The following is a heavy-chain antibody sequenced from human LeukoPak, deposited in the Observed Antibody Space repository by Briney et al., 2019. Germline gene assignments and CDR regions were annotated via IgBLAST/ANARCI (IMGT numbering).Heavy chain of an antibody. CDR3: ARGAGYCSSTSCPHPLDAFDI. J-gene: IGHJ3*02. Sequence: PEESLKISCKGSGYSFTTYWIGWVRQMPGKGLEWMGIIYPGDSDTKYSPSFQGQVTISADKSISTAYLQWSSLKASDTAMYYCARGAGYCSSTSCPHPLDAFDIWGQGTMVTVSS. CDR2: IYPGDSDT. D-gene: IGHD2-2*01. V-gene: IGHV5-51*01. CDR1: GYSFTTYW.